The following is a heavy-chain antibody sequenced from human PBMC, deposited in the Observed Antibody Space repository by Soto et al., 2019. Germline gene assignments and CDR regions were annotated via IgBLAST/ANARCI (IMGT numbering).Heavy chain of an antibody. J-gene: IGHJ4*02. Sequence: ASVKVSCKASGYTFTSYDINWVRQATGQGLEWMGWMNPNSGNTGYAQKFQGRVTMTRNTSISTAYMELSSLRSEDTAVYYCARGRGVATSWDPSRLDVWGQGTLVTVSS. CDR3: ARGRGVATSWDPSRLDV. D-gene: IGHD5-12*01. CDR2: MNPNSGNT. V-gene: IGHV1-8*01. CDR1: GYTFTSYD.